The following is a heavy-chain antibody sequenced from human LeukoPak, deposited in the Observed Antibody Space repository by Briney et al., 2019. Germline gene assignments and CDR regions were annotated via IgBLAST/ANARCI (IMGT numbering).Heavy chain of an antibody. CDR2: ISSSSSYI. D-gene: IGHD5-18*01. CDR3: ARIGVRGYSYGYFGY. J-gene: IGHJ4*02. Sequence: PGGSLRLSCAASGFSFGSLAMNWVRQAPGKGLEWVSSISSSSSYIYYADSVKGRFTISRDNAKNSLYLQMNSLRAEDTAVYYCARIGVRGYSYGYFGYWGQGTLVTVSS. V-gene: IGHV3-21*01. CDR1: GFSFGSLA.